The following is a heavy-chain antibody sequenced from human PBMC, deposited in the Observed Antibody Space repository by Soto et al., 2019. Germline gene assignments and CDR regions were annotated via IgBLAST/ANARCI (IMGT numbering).Heavy chain of an antibody. CDR3: ARGVISGSYYFDY. J-gene: IGHJ4*02. V-gene: IGHV3-7*01. CDR1: GFTFSNYW. Sequence: GGSLRLSCAASGFTFSNYWMSWVRQAPGKGLEWVANIKQDGSEKYYVDSVKGRFTISRDNAKNSLYLQMNSLRAEDTAVYYCARGVISGSYYFDYWGQGTLVTVSS. D-gene: IGHD1-20*01. CDR2: IKQDGSEK.